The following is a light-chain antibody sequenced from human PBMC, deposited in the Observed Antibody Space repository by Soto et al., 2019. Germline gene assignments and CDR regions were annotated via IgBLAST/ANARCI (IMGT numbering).Light chain of an antibody. V-gene: IGLV1-44*01. CDR2: SNN. CDR3: AAWDDSLNGFWV. J-gene: IGLJ3*02. Sequence: QSVLTQPPSASGTPGQRVTISCSGSSSNIGSNTVNWYQQLPGTAPKLLIYSNNQRPSRVPDRFSGSKSGTSASLAISGLQSEDEADYYCAAWDDSLNGFWVFGGGTKVTVL. CDR1: SSNIGSNT.